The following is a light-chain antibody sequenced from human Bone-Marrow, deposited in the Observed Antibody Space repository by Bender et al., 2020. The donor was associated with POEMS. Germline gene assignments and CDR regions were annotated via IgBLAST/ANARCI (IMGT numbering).Light chain of an antibody. CDR3: SSYTSSGIWV. J-gene: IGLJ3*02. Sequence: QSVLTQPPSVSAVPGEEVIISCSGTSADIGNYNYVSWYQQHPATAPKLLIYEVSNRPSGVSDRFSGSKSGNTASLTISGLQADDETHYYCSSYTSSGIWVFGGGTKVTVL. CDR1: SADIGNYNY. V-gene: IGLV2-14*01. CDR2: EVS.